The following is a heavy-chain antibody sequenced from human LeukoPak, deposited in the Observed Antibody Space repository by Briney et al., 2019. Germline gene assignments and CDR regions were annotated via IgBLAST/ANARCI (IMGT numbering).Heavy chain of an antibody. Sequence: SETLSLSCAVYVGAFSDHYWNWIRQPPGKGPEWIREINHSGSTKYNPSLKSRVTISVDTSKNQFSLKVTSVTAADTAVYYCAREGSAGDSEPTGAFDIWGQGTMVTVPS. CDR2: INHSGST. D-gene: IGHD4-17*01. V-gene: IGHV4-34*01. CDR1: VGAFSDHY. CDR3: AREGSAGDSEPTGAFDI. J-gene: IGHJ3*02.